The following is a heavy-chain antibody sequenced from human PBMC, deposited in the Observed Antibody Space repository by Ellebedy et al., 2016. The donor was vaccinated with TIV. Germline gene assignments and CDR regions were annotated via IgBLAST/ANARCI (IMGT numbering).Heavy chain of an antibody. J-gene: IGHJ5*01. CDR1: GFTFSSYA. CDR3: SRDTVGATPNLDS. V-gene: IGHV3-23*01. D-gene: IGHD1-26*01. Sequence: GESLKISCAASGFTFSSYAMSWVRQAPGEGLEWVSVISGNGNNTYYADSVKGRFTISRDNSKNMVFLHINALTAADTAVYYCSRDTVGATPNLDSWGQGTRVTVSS. CDR2: ISGNGNNT.